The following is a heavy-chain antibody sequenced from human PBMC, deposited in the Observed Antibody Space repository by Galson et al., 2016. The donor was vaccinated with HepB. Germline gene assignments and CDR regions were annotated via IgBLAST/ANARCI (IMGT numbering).Heavy chain of an antibody. D-gene: IGHD2-2*01. V-gene: IGHV4-39*01. CDR2: IYYSGTT. CDR3: ARRRYCSSTSCPGFDS. J-gene: IGHJ4*02. Sequence: SETLSLTCTVSGGSVSSSTYYWGWIRQPPGKGLEWIATIYYSGTTYYSPSLKSRITISVDTSKNQFSLKLSSVTVADTAVYYCARRRYCSSTSCPGFDSWGQGTLVTVSS. CDR1: GGSVSSSTYY.